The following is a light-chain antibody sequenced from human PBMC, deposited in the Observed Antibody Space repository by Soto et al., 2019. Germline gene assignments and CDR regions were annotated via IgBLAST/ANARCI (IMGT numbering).Light chain of an antibody. CDR3: QQYRNWHRT. J-gene: IGKJ1*01. CDR2: GAS. Sequence: IVLTQSPATLSGSPGERVTTSCRDSQSVDINLAWYQQKPGQAPRLLIYGASTSATGMPGMFSGRGSGTELTLTISSLQSEDVAVYYCQQYRNWHRTCVQGTKVDIK. CDR1: QSVDIN. V-gene: IGKV3-15*01.